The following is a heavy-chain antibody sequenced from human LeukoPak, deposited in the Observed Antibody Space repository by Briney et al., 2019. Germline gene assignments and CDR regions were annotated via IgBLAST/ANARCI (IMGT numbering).Heavy chain of an antibody. J-gene: IGHJ5*02. V-gene: IGHV3-48*03. CDR3: ARDTNGDGWFDP. Sequence: GGSLRLSCAASGFTFSSYGMHWVRQAPGKGLEWVSYISSSGSTIYYADSVKGRFTISRDNAKNSLYLQMNSLRAEDTSVYYCARDTNGDGWFDPWGQGTLVTVSS. CDR1: GFTFSSYG. D-gene: IGHD4-17*01. CDR2: ISSSGSTI.